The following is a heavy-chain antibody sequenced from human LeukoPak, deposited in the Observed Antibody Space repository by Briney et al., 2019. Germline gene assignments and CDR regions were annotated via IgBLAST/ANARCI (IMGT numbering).Heavy chain of an antibody. CDR3: VTYYYGSGSIYYYYYYMAV. J-gene: IGHJ6*03. V-gene: IGHV1-2*02. Sequence: GPSVKLSCKASGYTFTIYYMHWVRHPPGQGLEWMGWINPNSGGTNYAQKFQGRVTMTRDTSISTDYMELSRLISDDTAVYYCVTYYYGSGSIYYYYYYMAVWGKGTTVTVSS. CDR2: INPNSGGT. D-gene: IGHD3-10*01. CDR1: GYTFTIYY.